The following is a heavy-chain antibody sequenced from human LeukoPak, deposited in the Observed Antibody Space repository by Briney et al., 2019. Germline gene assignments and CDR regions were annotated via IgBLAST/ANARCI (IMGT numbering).Heavy chain of an antibody. V-gene: IGHV4-59*01. D-gene: IGHD5-24*01. J-gene: IGHJ5*02. CDR3: ARVVYKNWFDP. CDR1: GGSISSYY. Sequence: SETLSLTCTVSGGSISSYYWSWIRQPPGKGLEWIGYIYYSGSTNYNPSLKSRVTISVDTSKDQFSLKLSSVTAADTAVYYCARVVYKNWFDPWGQGTLVTVSS. CDR2: IYYSGST.